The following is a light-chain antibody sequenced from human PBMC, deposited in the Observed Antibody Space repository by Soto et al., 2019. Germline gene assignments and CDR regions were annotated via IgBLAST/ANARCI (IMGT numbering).Light chain of an antibody. CDR3: QQLSHYPYT. J-gene: IGKJ2*01. Sequence: DIQLTQSPSFLSASVEDRVTISCRASYDISSSLAWYQQEPGKPPKLLICDSSTLQTGVPSRFTGSGSGRKFTLTISGLQFGDFATYFCQQLSHYPYTFGQGTKLEI. V-gene: IGKV1-9*01. CDR2: DSS. CDR1: YDISSS.